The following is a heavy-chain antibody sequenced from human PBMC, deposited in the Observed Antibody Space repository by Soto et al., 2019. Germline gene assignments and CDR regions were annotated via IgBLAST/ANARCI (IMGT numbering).Heavy chain of an antibody. CDR1: GGSISSGGYY. J-gene: IGHJ3*01. CDR2: IYYSGST. D-gene: IGHD2-21*02. V-gene: IGHV4-31*03. CDR3: AREFTYCGGDCYHAFDL. Sequence: QVQLQESGPGLVKPSQTLSLTCTVSGGSISSGGYYWSWIRQHPGKGLEWIGYIYYSGSTYYNPSLKSRVTISVDTSKNQFSLKLSSVTAADTAVYYCAREFTYCGGDCYHAFDLWGQGTMVTVSS.